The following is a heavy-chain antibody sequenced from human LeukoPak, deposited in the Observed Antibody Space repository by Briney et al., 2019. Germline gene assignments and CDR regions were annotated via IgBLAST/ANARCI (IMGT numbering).Heavy chain of an antibody. D-gene: IGHD1-26*01. V-gene: IGHV4-4*02. CDR3: ARVSGSYFDY. CDR1: GGSISSSDW. J-gene: IGHJ4*02. CDR2: IYYSGGT. Sequence: GSLRLSCAVSGGSISSSDWWSWVRQPPGKGLEWLGQIYYSGGTNYNPSLKSRVTISVDKSKNQFSLKLSSVTAADTAVYYCARVSGSYFDYWGQGTLVTVSS.